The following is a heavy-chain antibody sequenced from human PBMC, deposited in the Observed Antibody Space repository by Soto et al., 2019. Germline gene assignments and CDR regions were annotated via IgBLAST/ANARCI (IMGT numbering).Heavy chain of an antibody. Sequence: SQTLSLTCAISGDSVSSSSVTWNWIRQSPSRGLEWLGRTYYRSKWYNDYAESVKSRITINPDTSKNQFSLHLNSVTPEDTAVYFSVIRVGNSWLDFWGQGTLVTVSS. CDR3: VIRVGNSWLDF. CDR1: GDSVSSSSVT. V-gene: IGHV6-1*01. D-gene: IGHD1-26*01. J-gene: IGHJ5*01. CDR2: TYYRSKWYN.